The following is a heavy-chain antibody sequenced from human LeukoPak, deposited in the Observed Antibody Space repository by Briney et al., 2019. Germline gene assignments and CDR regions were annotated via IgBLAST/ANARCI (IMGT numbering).Heavy chain of an antibody. CDR2: MNPNSANT. V-gene: IGHV1-8*01. D-gene: IGHD3-22*01. CDR1: GYTFTSYD. CDR3: ARGVSNYYDSSGYYYDYYYYGMDV. J-gene: IGHJ6*02. Sequence: GASVKVSCKASGYTFTSYDINWVRQATGQGLEWMGWMNPNSANTGYAQKFQGRVTMTRNTSISTAYMELSSLRSEDTAVYYCARGVSNYYDSSGYYYDYYYYGMDVWGQGTTVTVSS.